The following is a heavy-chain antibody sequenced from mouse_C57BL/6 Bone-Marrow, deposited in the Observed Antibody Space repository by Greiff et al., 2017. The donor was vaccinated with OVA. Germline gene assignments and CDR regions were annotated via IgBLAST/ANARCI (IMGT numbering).Heavy chain of an antibody. CDR1: GFTFSSYG. CDR2: ISSGGSYT. Sequence: EVMLVESGGDLVKPGGSLKLSCAASGFTFSSYGMSWVRQTPDKRLEWVATISSGGSYTYYPDIVKGRFTISRDNAKNTLYLQMSSLKSEDTAMYYCARRWLPTSWFAYWGQGTLVTVSA. J-gene: IGHJ3*01. V-gene: IGHV5-6*02. D-gene: IGHD2-2*01. CDR3: ARRWLPTSWFAY.